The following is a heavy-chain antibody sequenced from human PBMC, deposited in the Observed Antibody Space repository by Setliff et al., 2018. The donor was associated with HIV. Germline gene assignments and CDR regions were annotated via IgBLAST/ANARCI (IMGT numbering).Heavy chain of an antibody. Sequence: LSLTCTVSGGSISSSSYYWGWVRQPPEKGLEWIGSFYHSGSTYYNPSLKSRVTISVDTSKNQFSLKMSSVTAADTAVYYCARDRVFSRWYWFDPWGQGTLVTVSS. D-gene: IGHD6-13*01. CDR1: GGSISSSSYY. CDR3: ARDRVFSRWYWFDP. V-gene: IGHV4-39*07. J-gene: IGHJ5*02. CDR2: FYHSGST.